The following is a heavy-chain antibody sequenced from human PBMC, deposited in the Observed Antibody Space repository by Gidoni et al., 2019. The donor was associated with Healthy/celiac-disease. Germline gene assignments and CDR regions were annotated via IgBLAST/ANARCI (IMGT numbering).Heavy chain of an antibody. CDR1: GASISSRRYS. D-gene: IGHD3-22*01. Sequence: QLQLQESGPGLVKPSETLSLTCTVSGASISSRRYSWGWIRQPQGKGLEWIGSIYYSGSTYYNPALKSRVTISVDTANNQFSLKLSSVTAADTAVYYCAETLYYDSSQYYFDYWGQGTLVTVSS. CDR3: AETLYYDSSQYYFDY. J-gene: IGHJ4*02. CDR2: IYYSGST. V-gene: IGHV4-39*01.